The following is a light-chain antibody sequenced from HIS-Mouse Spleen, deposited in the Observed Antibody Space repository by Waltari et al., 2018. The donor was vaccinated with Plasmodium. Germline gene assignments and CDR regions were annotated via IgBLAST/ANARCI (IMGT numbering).Light chain of an antibody. CDR1: NIGSKS. CDR3: QVWDSSSDHYV. V-gene: IGLV3-21*02. CDR2: DDS. J-gene: IGLJ1*01. Sequence: SYVLTQPPSVSVAPGQTARITCGGHNIGSKSVHWYQQKPGQAPVLVAYDDSDRPSGIPERFSGSNSGNTATLTISRVEAGDEADYYCQVWDSSSDHYVFGTGTKVTVL.